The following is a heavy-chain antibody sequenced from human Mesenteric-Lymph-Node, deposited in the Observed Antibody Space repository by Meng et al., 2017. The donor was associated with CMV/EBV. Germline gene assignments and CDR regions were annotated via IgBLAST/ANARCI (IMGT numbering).Heavy chain of an antibody. CDR1: EMNFSGYL. CDR2: LKNSRVYI. Sequence: AGTEMNFSGYLMDWVRQGTGRVVEKMSSLKNSRVYIYSADSEKGRFTISRDSARNSLYPQMNSLGAEDTAVYYCARSQWELSASGDYWGQGALVTVSS. V-gene: IGHV3-21*01. J-gene: IGHJ4*02. D-gene: IGHD1-26*01. CDR3: ARSQWELSASGDY.